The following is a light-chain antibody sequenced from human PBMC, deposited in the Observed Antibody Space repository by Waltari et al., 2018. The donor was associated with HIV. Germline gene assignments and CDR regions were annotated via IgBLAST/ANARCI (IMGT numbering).Light chain of an antibody. CDR1: TSDIGRYHY. CDR2: EVT. Sequence: QSALPQPHPASGSPGQSVTISCSGPTSDIGRYHYISCYQQHPDKPPKLIIYEVTKRPAGVPDRFSGSKSGNTASLTVSGLQVDDEADYYCSSYGGFNSLLFGGGTKLTVL. CDR3: SSYGGFNSLL. V-gene: IGLV2-8*01. J-gene: IGLJ3*02.